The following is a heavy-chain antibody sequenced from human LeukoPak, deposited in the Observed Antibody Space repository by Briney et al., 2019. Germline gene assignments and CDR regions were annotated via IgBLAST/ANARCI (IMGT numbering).Heavy chain of an antibody. CDR1: GFTFSNYA. Sequence: GGSLRLSCAASGFTFSNYALTWVRQAPGKGLEWVSAISGGGGTTYYADSVKGRFTISRDNSKNSLYLQMNSLRAEDTAIYYCAREDDWNYEDYWGQGTLVTVSS. J-gene: IGHJ4*02. D-gene: IGHD1-7*01. CDR3: AREDDWNYEDY. CDR2: ISGGGGTT. V-gene: IGHV3-23*01.